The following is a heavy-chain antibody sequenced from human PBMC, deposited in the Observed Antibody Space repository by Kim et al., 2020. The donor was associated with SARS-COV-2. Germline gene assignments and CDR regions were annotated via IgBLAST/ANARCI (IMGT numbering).Heavy chain of an antibody. V-gene: IGHV3-33*01. CDR1: GFTFSSYG. J-gene: IGHJ6*02. CDR2: IWYDGSNK. Sequence: GGSLRLSCAASGFTFSSYGMHWVRQAPGKGLEWVAVIWYDGSNKYYADSVKGRFIISRDNSKNTLYLQMNSLRAEDTAVYYCARSTDTSITIFGVVMQRHYGMDVWGQGTTVTVSS. D-gene: IGHD3-3*01. CDR3: ARSTDTSITIFGVVMQRHYGMDV.